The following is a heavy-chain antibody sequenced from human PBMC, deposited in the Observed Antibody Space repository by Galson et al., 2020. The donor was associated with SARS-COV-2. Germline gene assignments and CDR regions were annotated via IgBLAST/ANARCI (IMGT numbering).Heavy chain of an antibody. V-gene: IGHV3-64*01. CDR1: GFTFSSYA. D-gene: IGHD4-17*01. Sequence: GESLKISCAASGFTFSSYAMHWVRQAPGKGLEYVSAISSNGGSTCYANSVKGRFTISRDNSKNTLYLQMGSLRAEDMAVYYCARDPTPYGDYIPGVWGQGTTVTVSS. CDR2: ISSNGGST. CDR3: ARDPTPYGDYIPGV. J-gene: IGHJ6*02.